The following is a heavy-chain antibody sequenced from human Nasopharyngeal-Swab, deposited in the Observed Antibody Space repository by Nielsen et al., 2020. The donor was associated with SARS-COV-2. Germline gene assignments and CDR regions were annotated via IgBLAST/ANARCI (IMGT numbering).Heavy chain of an antibody. J-gene: IGHJ4*02. D-gene: IGHD5-12*01. Sequence: GGSLRLSCAASGFTFSSYGMHWVRQAPGKGLEWVAVISYDGSNKYYADSVKGRFTISRDNSKNTLYLQMNSLRAEDTAVYYCARDYIPVATIWKYFDYWGQGTLVTVSS. V-gene: IGHV3-30*03. CDR2: ISYDGSNK. CDR3: ARDYIPVATIWKYFDY. CDR1: GFTFSSYG.